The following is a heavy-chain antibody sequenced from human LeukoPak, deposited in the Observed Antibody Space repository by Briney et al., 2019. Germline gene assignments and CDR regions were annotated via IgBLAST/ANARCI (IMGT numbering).Heavy chain of an antibody. V-gene: IGHV3-30-3*01. J-gene: IGHJ4*02. CDR1: GFTFSSYA. Sequence: PGGSLRLSCAASGFTFSSYAMHWVRQAPGKGLEWVAVISYDGSNKYYADSVKGRFTISRDNSKNTLYLQMNSLRAEDTAVYYCARDVRSGSYRFDYWGQGTLVTVSS. D-gene: IGHD1-26*01. CDR2: ISYDGSNK. CDR3: ARDVRSGSYRFDY.